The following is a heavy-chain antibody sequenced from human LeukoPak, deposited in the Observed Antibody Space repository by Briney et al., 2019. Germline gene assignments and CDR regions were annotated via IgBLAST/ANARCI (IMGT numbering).Heavy chain of an antibody. CDR2: ISISGTTI. D-gene: IGHD3-22*01. CDR3: ASEMTDYYDSSGHGVFDY. V-gene: IGHV3-11*04. Sequence: GGSLRLSCAASAFTFSDYYMTWIRQAPGKGLEWVSYISISGTTIYYAESVKGRFTISRDNAKNSLYLQMNSLRAEDTAVYYCASEMTDYYDSSGHGVFDYWGQGTLVTVSS. CDR1: AFTFSDYY. J-gene: IGHJ4*02.